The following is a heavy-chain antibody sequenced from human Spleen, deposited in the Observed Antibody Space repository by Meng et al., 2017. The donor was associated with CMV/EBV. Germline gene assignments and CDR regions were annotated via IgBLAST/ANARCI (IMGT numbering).Heavy chain of an antibody. Sequence: ISWVRQAPGHGLEWMGGIIPIFGTANYAQNFQGRVTITTDESRTTAYMELSSLRSEDTAVYYCARIGLCSGTTCYTGDYSSRHFDYWGQGTTVTVSS. D-gene: IGHD2-2*02. J-gene: IGHJ4*02. CDR3: ARIGLCSGTTCYTGDYSSRHFDY. V-gene: IGHV1-69*05. CDR2: IIPIFGTA.